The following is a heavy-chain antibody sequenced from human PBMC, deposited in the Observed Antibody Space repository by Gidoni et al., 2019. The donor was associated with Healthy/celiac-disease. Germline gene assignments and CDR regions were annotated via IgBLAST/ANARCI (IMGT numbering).Heavy chain of an antibody. J-gene: IGHJ4*02. CDR2: NYYSGSA. D-gene: IGHD3-22*01. Sequence: QLQLQESGPGLVKPSETLSLTCTVSGGSISSRSYYWGWIRQPPGKGLVWIGSNYYSGSASYNPSLKSRVTISLDTSKNQFSLKLSSVTAADTAVYYCARRAYYDSSGYITYFDYWGQGTLVTVSS. CDR3: ARRAYYDSSGYITYFDY. CDR1: GGSISSRSYY. V-gene: IGHV4-39*01.